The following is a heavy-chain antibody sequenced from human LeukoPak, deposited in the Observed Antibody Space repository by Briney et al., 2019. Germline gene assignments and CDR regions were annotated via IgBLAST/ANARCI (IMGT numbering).Heavy chain of an antibody. CDR3: ARPLRFNNNMDV. J-gene: IGHJ6*02. Sequence: SGGSLRFSCAASGFTVSSNFMSWVRQTPGKGLEWVSIIYSNGNGYYAASVEGRFTISRDNSKNTMYLQMNSLRAEDTAVYYCARPLRFNNNMDVWGQGTTVTVSS. CDR1: GFTVSSNF. D-gene: IGHD3-3*01. V-gene: IGHV3-53*01. CDR2: IYSNGNG.